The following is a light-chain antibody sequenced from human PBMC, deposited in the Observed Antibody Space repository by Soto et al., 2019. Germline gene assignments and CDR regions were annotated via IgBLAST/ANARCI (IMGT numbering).Light chain of an antibody. CDR1: SSDVGGYNY. CDR2: DVS. Sequence: QSDLTQPASVSGSPGQSITISCTGTSSDVGGYNYVSWYQQHPGKAPKLMIYDVSNRPSGVSNRFSGSKSGNTASLTISGLQAEDEADYYCISYTSSSTLLYVFGTGTKLTVL. J-gene: IGLJ1*01. CDR3: ISYTSSSTLLYV. V-gene: IGLV2-14*01.